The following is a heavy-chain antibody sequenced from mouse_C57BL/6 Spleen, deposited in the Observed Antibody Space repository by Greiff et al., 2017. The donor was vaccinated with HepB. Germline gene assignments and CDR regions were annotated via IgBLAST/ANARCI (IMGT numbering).Heavy chain of an antibody. CDR1: GFTFTDYG. J-gene: IGHJ4*01. V-gene: IGHV5-17*01. D-gene: IGHD1-1*01. Sequence: EVKLMESGAGLVKPGGSLKLSCAASGFTFTDYGMHWVRQAPEKGLEWVGYISSGSSTIYYADTVKGRYTISRDNAKNTLFLQMTSLRSEDTAMYYCARGTAVGDYYAIDYWGQGTSVTVSS. CDR3: ARGTAVGDYYAIDY. CDR2: ISSGSSTI.